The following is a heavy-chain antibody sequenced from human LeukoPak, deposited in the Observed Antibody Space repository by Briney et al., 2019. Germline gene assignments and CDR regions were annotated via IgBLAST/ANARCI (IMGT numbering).Heavy chain of an antibody. CDR3: ARALGYCSGGSCYHHNWFDP. Sequence: GGSLRLSCAASGFTVSSNYMSWVRQAPGKGLEWVSVIYSGGSTYYADSVKGRFTISRDNSKNTLYLQMNSLRAEDTAVYYCARALGYCSGGSCYHHNWFDPWGQGTLVTVSS. D-gene: IGHD2-15*01. J-gene: IGHJ5*02. V-gene: IGHV3-53*01. CDR2: IYSGGST. CDR1: GFTVSSNY.